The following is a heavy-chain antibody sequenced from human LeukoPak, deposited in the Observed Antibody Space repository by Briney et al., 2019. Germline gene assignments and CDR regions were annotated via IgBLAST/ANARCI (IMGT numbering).Heavy chain of an antibody. Sequence: VASVKVSCKASGYTFTSYGISWVRQTPEQGLEWMGRISAYNGNTNYAQKLQGRVTMTTDTSTSTAYMELRSLRSDDTAVCYCARARRSGWYEGFDYWGQGTLVTVSS. J-gene: IGHJ4*02. CDR1: GYTFTSYG. CDR3: ARARRSGWYEGFDY. CDR2: ISAYNGNT. D-gene: IGHD6-19*01. V-gene: IGHV1-18*01.